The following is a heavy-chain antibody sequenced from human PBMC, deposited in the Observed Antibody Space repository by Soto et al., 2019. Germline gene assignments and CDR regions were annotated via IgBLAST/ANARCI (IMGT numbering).Heavy chain of an antibody. D-gene: IGHD4-4*01. CDR2: IYYSGST. Sequence: QVQLQESGPGLVKPSQTLSLTCTVSGGSISSGGYYWSWIRQHPGKGLEWIGYIYYSGSTYYNPSLKSRVTISVDTSKNQFSLKLSSVTAADTAVYYCARGDHNDYSNYRSPFDYWGQGTLVTVSS. J-gene: IGHJ4*02. CDR3: ARGDHNDYSNYRSPFDY. CDR1: GGSISSGGYY. V-gene: IGHV4-31*03.